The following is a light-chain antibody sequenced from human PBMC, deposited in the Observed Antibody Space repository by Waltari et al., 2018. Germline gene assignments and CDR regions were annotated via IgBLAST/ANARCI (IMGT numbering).Light chain of an antibody. CDR2: DAA. Sequence: ENVLTQSPATLSFSPGEAATLSRRASQNVGNALAWYQHKPGQAPRLLIYDAANRASGIPARFSGSGSGTDFTLTISSLEPDDFAVYYCQQRSNWHTFGQGTRLEIK. CDR1: QNVGNA. CDR3: QQRSNWHT. J-gene: IGKJ2*01. V-gene: IGKV3-11*01.